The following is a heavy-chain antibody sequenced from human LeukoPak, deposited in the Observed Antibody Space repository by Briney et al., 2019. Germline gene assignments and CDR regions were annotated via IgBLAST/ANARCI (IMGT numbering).Heavy chain of an antibody. CDR3: TRRCRDGYNCLDY. J-gene: IGHJ4*02. CDR1: GFTFSGSP. CDR2: IRSKANSYAT. D-gene: IGHD5-24*01. Sequence: GGSLRLSCAASGFTFSGSPMHWVRQASGKGLEWVGRIRSKANSYATAYAASVKGRFTISRDDSKNTAYLQMNSLKTEDTAVYYCTRRCRDGYNCLDYWGQGTLVTVSS. V-gene: IGHV3-73*01.